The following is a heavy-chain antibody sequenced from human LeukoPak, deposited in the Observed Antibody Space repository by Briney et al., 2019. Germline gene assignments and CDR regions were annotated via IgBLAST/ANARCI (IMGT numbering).Heavy chain of an antibody. CDR3: ARAPGYSIQYGMDV. D-gene: IGHD3-9*01. J-gene: IGHJ6*02. Sequence: ASVKVSCKASGGTFSSYAISWVRQAPGQGLEWMGRIIPILGIANYAQKFQGRVTITADKSTSTAYMELSRLRSEDTAVYYCARAPGYSIQYGMDVWGQGTTVTVSS. CDR2: IIPILGIA. V-gene: IGHV1-69*04. CDR1: GGTFSSYA.